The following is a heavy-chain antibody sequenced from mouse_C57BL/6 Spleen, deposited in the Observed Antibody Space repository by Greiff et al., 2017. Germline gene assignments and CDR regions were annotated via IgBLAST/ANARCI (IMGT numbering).Heavy chain of an antibody. CDR2: INYDGSST. Sequence: EVKVVESEGGLVQPGSSMKLSCTASGFTFSDYYMAWVRQVPEKGLEWVANINYDGSSTYYLDSLKSRFIISRDNAKNILYLQMSSLKSEDTATYYCARDLRDYGGFDYWGQGTTLTVSS. J-gene: IGHJ2*01. CDR1: GFTFSDYY. D-gene: IGHD2-4*01. V-gene: IGHV5-16*01. CDR3: ARDLRDYGGFDY.